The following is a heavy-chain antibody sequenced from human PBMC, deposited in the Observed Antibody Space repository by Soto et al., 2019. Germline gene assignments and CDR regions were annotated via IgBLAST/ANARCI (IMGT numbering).Heavy chain of an antibody. Sequence: QVQLVESGGGVVQPGRSLRLSCAASGFTFSSYAMHWVRQAPGKGLEWVAVISYDGSNKYYADSVKGRFTISRDNSKNTLDLQMNSLRAEDTAVYYCAISEDAFDIWGQGTMVTVSS. CDR2: ISYDGSNK. J-gene: IGHJ3*02. CDR3: AISEDAFDI. V-gene: IGHV3-30-3*01. CDR1: GFTFSSYA.